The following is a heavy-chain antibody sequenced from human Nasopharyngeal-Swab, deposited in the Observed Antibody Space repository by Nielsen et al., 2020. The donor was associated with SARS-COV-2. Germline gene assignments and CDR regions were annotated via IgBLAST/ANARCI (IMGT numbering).Heavy chain of an antibody. Sequence: WIRQPPGKALEWLAHIFSNGEKSYSTSLKSRLTISKDTSKSQVVLTMTNMDPVDTATYYCARTDGDYAPYYYYMDVWGKGTTVTVSS. CDR2: IFSNGEK. CDR3: ARTDGDYAPYYYYMDV. V-gene: IGHV2-26*01. J-gene: IGHJ6*03. D-gene: IGHD4-17*01.